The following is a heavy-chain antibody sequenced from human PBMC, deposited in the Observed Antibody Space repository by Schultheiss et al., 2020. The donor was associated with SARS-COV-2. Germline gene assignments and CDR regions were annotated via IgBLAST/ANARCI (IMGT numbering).Heavy chain of an antibody. J-gene: IGHJ4*02. CDR2: ISYDGTNK. CDR1: GFTFSSYA. V-gene: IGHV3-30*04. Sequence: GGSLRLSCAASGFTFSSYAIHWVRQAPGKGLEWTAVISYDGTNKYYADYVKGRFTISRDNSKNTLYLQMNSLRAEDTAVYYCAREGGVIAAAGIDYWGQGTLVTVSS. D-gene: IGHD6-13*01. CDR3: AREGGVIAAAGIDY.